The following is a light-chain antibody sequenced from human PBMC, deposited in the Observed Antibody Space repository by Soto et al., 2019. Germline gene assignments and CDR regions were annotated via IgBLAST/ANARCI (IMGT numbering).Light chain of an antibody. Sequence: IVLTESPGTLCLSRGERATLSCRASQTVRNNYLAWYQQTHGKPPRLLIYDASSRATGIPDRFSGMRSGTDLTLPISRLEPEDFPVYYCQQYGSSLWTFGQGTKVDI. CDR2: DAS. J-gene: IGKJ1*01. CDR1: QTVRNNY. V-gene: IGKV3-20*01. CDR3: QQYGSSLWT.